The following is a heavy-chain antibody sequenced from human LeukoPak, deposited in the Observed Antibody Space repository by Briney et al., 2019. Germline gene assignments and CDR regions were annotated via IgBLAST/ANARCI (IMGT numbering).Heavy chain of an antibody. CDR3: ARAAVRWLVTPMYYFDY. CDR1: GGSISSGGYY. CDR2: IYYSGST. Sequence: SETLSLTCTVSGGSISSGGYYWSWIRQHPGKGLEWIGYIYYSGSTYYNPSLKSRVTISVDTSKNQFSLKLSSVTAADTAVYYCARAAVRWLVTPMYYFDYWGQGTLVTVSS. V-gene: IGHV4-31*03. D-gene: IGHD6-19*01. J-gene: IGHJ4*02.